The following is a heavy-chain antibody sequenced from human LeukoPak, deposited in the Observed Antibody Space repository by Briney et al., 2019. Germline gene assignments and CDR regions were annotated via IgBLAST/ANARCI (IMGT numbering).Heavy chain of an antibody. J-gene: IGHJ4*02. V-gene: IGHV4-39*07. CDR2: IYYSGST. CDR1: GGSISSSSYY. Sequence: MASETLSLTCTVSGGSISSSSYYWGWIRQPPGKGLEWIGSIYYSGSTYYNPSLKSRVTISVDTSKNQFSLKLSSVTAADTAVYYCARDHGFFDYWGQGTLVTVSS. CDR3: ARDHGFFDY.